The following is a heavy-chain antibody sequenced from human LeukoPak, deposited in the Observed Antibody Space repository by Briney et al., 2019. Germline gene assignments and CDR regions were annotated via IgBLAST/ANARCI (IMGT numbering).Heavy chain of an antibody. Sequence: ASETLSLTCDVYGGSFSGGSFSGYYWSWIRQPPGKGLEWIGEINHRGSTNYNPSLKSRVTMSVDTSKNQFSLKLSSVTAADTAVYYCARGNLWDYRRYYYYMDVWGKGTTVTVSS. V-gene: IGHV4-34*01. CDR3: ARGNLWDYRRYYYYMDV. CDR2: INHRGST. D-gene: IGHD4-11*01. J-gene: IGHJ6*03. CDR1: GGSFSGGSFSGYY.